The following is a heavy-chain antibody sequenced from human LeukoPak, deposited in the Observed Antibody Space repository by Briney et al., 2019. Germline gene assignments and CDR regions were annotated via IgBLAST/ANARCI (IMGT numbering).Heavy chain of an antibody. CDR3: ARQARDLAAADSADY. V-gene: IGHV4-39*01. CDR2: IYYSGST. D-gene: IGHD6-13*01. Sequence: SETLSLTCTVSGGSISSSSYYWGWIRQPPGKGLEWIGSIYYSGSTYYNPSLKSRVTISVDTSKNQFSLKLSSVTAADTAVYYCARQARDLAAADSADYWGQGTLVTVSS. CDR1: GGSISSSSYY. J-gene: IGHJ4*02.